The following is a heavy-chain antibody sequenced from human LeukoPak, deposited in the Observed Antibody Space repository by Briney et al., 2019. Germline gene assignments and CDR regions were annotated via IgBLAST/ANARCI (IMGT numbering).Heavy chain of an antibody. CDR1: GSTFSSYS. CDR3: ARLCSGGSCAAFDI. Sequence: GGSLRLSCAASGSTFSSYSMNWVRQAPGKGLEWVSSISSSSSYIYYADSVKGRFTISRDNAKNSLYLQMNSLRAEDTAVYYCARLCSGGSCAAFDIWGQGTMVTVSS. J-gene: IGHJ3*02. D-gene: IGHD2-15*01. CDR2: ISSSSSYI. V-gene: IGHV3-21*01.